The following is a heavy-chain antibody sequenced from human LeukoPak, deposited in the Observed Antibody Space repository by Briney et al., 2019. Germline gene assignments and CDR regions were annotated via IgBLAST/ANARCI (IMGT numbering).Heavy chain of an antibody. J-gene: IGHJ4*02. Sequence: GGSLRLSCAASGFTFSSYAMSWVRQAPGKGLEWVSAISGSGGSTYYADSVKGRFTISRDNSKNTLYPQMNSLRAEDTAVYYCAKDSGPYSSSWWVYWGQGTLVTVSS. CDR3: AKDSGPYSSSWWVY. CDR1: GFTFSSYA. V-gene: IGHV3-23*01. D-gene: IGHD6-13*01. CDR2: ISGSGGST.